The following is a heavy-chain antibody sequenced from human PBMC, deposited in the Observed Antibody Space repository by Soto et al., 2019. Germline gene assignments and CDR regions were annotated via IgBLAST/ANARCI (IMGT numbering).Heavy chain of an antibody. Sequence: EVQLLESGGGLVHPGGSLRLSCAASGFTFSSYSMSWVRQAPGKGLEWVSASSGNSGYIYYADSVKGRFTITRDNSQNGLYLQMNSLRAEATAVYYCQGINRVIAPTELRPYWGQGTLVTVSS. J-gene: IGHJ4*02. D-gene: IGHD6-13*01. V-gene: IGHV3-23*01. CDR2: SSGNSGYI. CDR3: QGINRVIAPTELRPY. CDR1: GFTFSSYS.